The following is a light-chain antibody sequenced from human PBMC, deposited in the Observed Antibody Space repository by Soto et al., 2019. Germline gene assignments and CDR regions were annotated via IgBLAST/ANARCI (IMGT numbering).Light chain of an antibody. CDR2: DAS. CDR1: QGISSA. V-gene: IGKV1-13*02. J-gene: IGKJ4*01. Sequence: AIQLTQSPSSLSACVGDRVSITCRASQGISSALAWYQQKAGKPPKLLIYDASSLESGVPSRFSGSGSGTDVTLTISSLQPEDFATYYCQQFNSYPLTVGGGTKVEIK. CDR3: QQFNSYPLT.